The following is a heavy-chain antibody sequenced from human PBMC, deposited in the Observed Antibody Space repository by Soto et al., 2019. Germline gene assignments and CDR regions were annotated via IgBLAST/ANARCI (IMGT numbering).Heavy chain of an antibody. J-gene: IGHJ4*02. D-gene: IGHD6-6*01. CDR3: TTYGNSSKGFDY. CDR2: IRSRDSDYAT. V-gene: IGHV3-73*01. Sequence: EVQLVESGGGLVHPGGSLTLSCAVSGFTFSGSVMHWVRQAPGKGLEWLGRIRSRDSDYATSYAEWVKGRVTISRDDSKHTAYLQVTSLKIEDTALYYCTTYGNSSKGFDYWGQGTLVTVSS. CDR1: GFTFSGSV.